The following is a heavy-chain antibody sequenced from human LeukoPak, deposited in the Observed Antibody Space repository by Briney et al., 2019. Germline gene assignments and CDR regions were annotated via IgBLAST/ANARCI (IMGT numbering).Heavy chain of an antibody. Sequence: PGGSLRLSCAASGFTISNYWMSWVRQAPGKGLEWVAVISYDGNNKYYADSVKGRFTISRDNSKNTLFLQMDSLRTEDTAVYYCAREEQQLTFDYWGQGTLVTVSS. V-gene: IGHV3-30-3*01. D-gene: IGHD1-1*01. CDR2: ISYDGNNK. J-gene: IGHJ4*02. CDR3: AREEQQLTFDY. CDR1: GFTISNYW.